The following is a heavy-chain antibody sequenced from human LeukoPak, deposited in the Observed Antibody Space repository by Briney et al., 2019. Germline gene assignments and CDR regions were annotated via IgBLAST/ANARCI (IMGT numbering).Heavy chain of an antibody. V-gene: IGHV3-53*04. J-gene: IGHJ6*02. CDR2: IYSGGST. D-gene: IGHD2-15*01. Sequence: PGGSLRLSCAAPGFTVSSNYMSWVRQAPGEGLERVSVIYSGGSTYYADSVKGRFTISRHNSKNTLYLQMNSLRAEDTAVYYCARVTRPHYYYYGMDVWGQGTTVTVSS. CDR3: ARVTRPHYYYYGMDV. CDR1: GFTVSSNY.